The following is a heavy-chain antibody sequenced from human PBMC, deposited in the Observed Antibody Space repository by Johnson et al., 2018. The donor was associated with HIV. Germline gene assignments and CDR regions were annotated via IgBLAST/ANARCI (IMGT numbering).Heavy chain of an antibody. D-gene: IGHD1-1*01. CDR3: ARGGYELFLNNAFDI. CDR1: GFTFDDHG. J-gene: IGHJ3*02. CDR2: INWNGGST. V-gene: IGHV3-20*04. Sequence: VQLVESGGGMGRPGGSLRLSCAASGFTFDDHGMSWVRQGPGKGLEWVSGINWNGGSTGYADSVKGRFTISRDNSNLYLEMNSLRVEDTAVYYCARGGYELFLNNAFDIWGQGTLVTVSA.